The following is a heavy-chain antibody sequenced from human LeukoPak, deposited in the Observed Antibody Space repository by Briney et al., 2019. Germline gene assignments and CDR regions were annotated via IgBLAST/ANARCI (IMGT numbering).Heavy chain of an antibody. CDR2: IYPGDSDT. Sequence: GESLKISCKGSGYIFASFWIGWVRQMPGKGLEWMGIIYPGDSDTRYSPSFQGQVTFSVDMSISTAYLQLSGLRASDTAIYYCVRFGLTSSLDYWGQGTLVTVSS. CDR3: VRFGLTSSLDY. CDR1: GYIFASFW. V-gene: IGHV5-51*01. J-gene: IGHJ4*02. D-gene: IGHD6-13*01.